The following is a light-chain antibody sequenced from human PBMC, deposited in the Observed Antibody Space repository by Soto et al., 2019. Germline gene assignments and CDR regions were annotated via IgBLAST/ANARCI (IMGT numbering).Light chain of an antibody. CDR3: MQGTHWPPT. CDR1: QSLVYSDGNAY. V-gene: IGKV2-30*01. J-gene: IGKJ1*01. Sequence: DVVMTQSPLSLPVTLGQPASISCRSSQSLVYSDGNAYLSWFQQRPGQSPRRLIYKASNRDSGVXDXXSGSGSGTDFTLLINRVEAEDVGIYYCMQGTHWPPTFGRGTRVEI. CDR2: KAS.